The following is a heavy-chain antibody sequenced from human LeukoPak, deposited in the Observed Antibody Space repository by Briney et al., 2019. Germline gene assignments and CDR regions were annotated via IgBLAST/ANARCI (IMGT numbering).Heavy chain of an antibody. D-gene: IGHD4-11*01. Sequence: SETLSLTCTVSGGSISSYYWSWIRQPPGKGLEWIGYIYYRGSTNYNPSLKSRVTISVDTSKNQFSLKLSSVTAADTAVYYCARTTPEPHYYYYMDVWGEGTTVTVSS. CDR3: ARTTPEPHYYYYMDV. CDR1: GGSISSYY. J-gene: IGHJ6*03. V-gene: IGHV4-59*08. CDR2: IYYRGST.